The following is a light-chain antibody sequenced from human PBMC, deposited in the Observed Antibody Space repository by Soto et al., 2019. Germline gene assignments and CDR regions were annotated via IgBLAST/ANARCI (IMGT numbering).Light chain of an antibody. V-gene: IGKV3-11*01. CDR2: DAS. CDR3: QQRSNWRFT. Sequence: EIVLTQSPATLSLSPGERATLSCRASQSVSSYLAWYQQKPCQAPRLLIYDASNRATGIPARFSGGGSGTYFTLTISSLEPDDFAVYYCQQRSNWRFTFGPGTRVDIK. CDR1: QSVSSY. J-gene: IGKJ3*01.